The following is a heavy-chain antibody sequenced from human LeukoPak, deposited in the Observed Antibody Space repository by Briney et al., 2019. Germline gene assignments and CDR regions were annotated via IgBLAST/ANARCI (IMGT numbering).Heavy chain of an antibody. CDR1: GFTFSSYS. CDR3: AKAPWSTKYYAWDY. D-gene: IGHD1-26*01. V-gene: IGHV3-23*01. Sequence: GGSLRLSCAASGFTFSSYSMNWVRQAPGKGLEWVSTISGTTGGTYYADSVKGRFTISRDNSKNTLYLQMNSLRAEDTAVYYCAKAPWSTKYYAWDYWGQGTLVTVSS. J-gene: IGHJ4*02. CDR2: ISGTTGGT.